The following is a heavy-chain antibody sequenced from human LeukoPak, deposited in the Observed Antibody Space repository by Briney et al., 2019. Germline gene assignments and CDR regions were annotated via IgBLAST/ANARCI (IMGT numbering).Heavy chain of an antibody. CDR1: GFTFSSYG. J-gene: IGHJ4*02. D-gene: IGHD4-17*01. Sequence: GGSLRLSCAASGFTFSSYGMHWVRQAPGKGLEWGAVISYDGSNKYYADSVRGRFTISRDNSKNTLYLQMNSLRAEDTAVYYCALGDYGDYGPPYWGQGTLVTVSS. CDR2: ISYDGSNK. V-gene: IGHV3-30*03. CDR3: ALGDYGDYGPPY.